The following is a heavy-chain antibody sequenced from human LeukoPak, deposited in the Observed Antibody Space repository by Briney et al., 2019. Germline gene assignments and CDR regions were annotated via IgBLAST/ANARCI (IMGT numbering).Heavy chain of an antibody. CDR1: GGSISSSSYY. D-gene: IGHD6-19*01. CDR3: ARTLSSGWYPFDY. J-gene: IGHJ4*02. CDR2: IYYSGST. V-gene: IGHV4-39*01. Sequence: SETLSLTCTVSGGSISSSSYYWGWIRQPPGKGLEWTGSIYYSGSTYYNPSLKSRVTISVDTSKNQFSLKLSSVTAADTAVYYCARTLSSGWYPFDYWGQGTLVTVSS.